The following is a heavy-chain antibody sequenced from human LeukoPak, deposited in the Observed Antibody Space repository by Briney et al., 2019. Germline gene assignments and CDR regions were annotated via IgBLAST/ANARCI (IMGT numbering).Heavy chain of an antibody. J-gene: IGHJ4*02. CDR1: GFTFSSYG. CDR3: AKDLKPYGSGSYYFDY. D-gene: IGHD3-10*01. V-gene: IGHV3-30*18. CDR2: ISYDGSNK. Sequence: GRSLRLSCAASGFTFSSYGMHWVRQAPGKGLEWVAVISYDGSNKYYADSVKDRFTISRDNSKNTLYLQMNSLRAEDTAVYYCAKDLKPYGSGSYYFDYWGQGTLVTVSS.